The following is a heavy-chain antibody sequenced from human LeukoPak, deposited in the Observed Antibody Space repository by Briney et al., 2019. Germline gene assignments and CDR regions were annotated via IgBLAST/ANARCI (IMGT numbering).Heavy chain of an antibody. J-gene: IGHJ4*02. CDR3: ARDPSGATSDTINFDY. D-gene: IGHD3-9*01. V-gene: IGHV4-59*01. CDR2: IYYSGST. CDR1: GGSISSYY. Sequence: SETLSLTCAVSGGSISSYYWSWIRQPPGKGLEWIGYIYYSGSTNYNPSLKSRVTISVDTSKNQFSLKLSSVTAADTAVYYCARDPSGATSDTINFDYWGQGTLVTVSS.